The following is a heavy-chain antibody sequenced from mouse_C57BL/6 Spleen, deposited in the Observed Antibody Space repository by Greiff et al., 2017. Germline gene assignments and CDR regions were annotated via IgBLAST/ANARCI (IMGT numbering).Heavy chain of an antibody. Sequence: QVQLQQSGPELVKPGASVKISCKASGYAFSSSWMNWVKQRPGKGLEWIGRIYPGDGDTNYNGKFKGKATLTADKSSSTAYMQLSSLTSEDSAVYFCARSMGRRSFDYWGQGTTLTVSS. V-gene: IGHV1-82*01. CDR2: IYPGDGDT. CDR1: GYAFSSSW. CDR3: ARSMGRRSFDY. J-gene: IGHJ2*01. D-gene: IGHD4-1*01.